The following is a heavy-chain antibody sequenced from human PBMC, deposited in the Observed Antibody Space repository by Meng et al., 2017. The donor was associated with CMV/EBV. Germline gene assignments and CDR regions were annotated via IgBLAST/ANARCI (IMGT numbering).Heavy chain of an antibody. CDR1: GYTFTSYG. CDR2: INPSGGST. V-gene: IGHV1-46*01. D-gene: IGHD3-22*01. J-gene: IGHJ6*02. CDR3: ARGGYYDSSGYYSGMDV. Sequence: ASVKVSCKASGYTFTSYGISWVRQAPGQGLEWMGIINPSGGSTSYAQKFQGRVTMTRDTSTSTVYMELSSLRSEDTAVYYCARGGYYDSSGYYSGMDVWGQGTTVTVSS.